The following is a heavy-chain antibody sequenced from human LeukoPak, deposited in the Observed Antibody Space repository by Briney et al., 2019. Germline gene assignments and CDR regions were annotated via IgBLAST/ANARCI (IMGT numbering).Heavy chain of an antibody. CDR3: AREKPATASAFDI. V-gene: IGHV3-7*01. Sequence: GGSLRLSCAASGFTFSSYWMSWVRQAPGKGLEWVANIKQDGSEKYYVDSVKGRFTISRDNAKNSLYLQLNSLRVEDTAFYYCAREKPATASAFDICGQGTMLTVSS. J-gene: IGHJ3*02. CDR2: IKQDGSEK. CDR1: GFTFSSYW.